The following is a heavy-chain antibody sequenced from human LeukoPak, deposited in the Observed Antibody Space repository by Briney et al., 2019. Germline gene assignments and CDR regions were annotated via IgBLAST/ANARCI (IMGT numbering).Heavy chain of an antibody. Sequence: GESLRISCKGSGYSFTSYWISWVRQMPGKGVEWLGRIDPSDSYTNYSPSFQGHVTISADKSISTAYLQWSSLKASDTAMYYCASGPLGIVATFEDWGQGTLVTVSS. CDR2: IDPSDSYT. CDR1: GYSFTSYW. J-gene: IGHJ4*02. V-gene: IGHV5-10-1*01. D-gene: IGHD5-12*01. CDR3: ASGPLGIVATFED.